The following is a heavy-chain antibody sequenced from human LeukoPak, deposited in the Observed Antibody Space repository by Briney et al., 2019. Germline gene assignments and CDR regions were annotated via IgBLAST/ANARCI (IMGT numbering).Heavy chain of an antibody. Sequence: GGSLRLSCAASGFTFSHYGMHWVRQAPGKGLDWVAFIRYDGSNNYYADSVKGRFTISRDNSKNTLYLQMNSLKTEDTAVYYCTTVFPMALDYWGQGTLVTVSS. J-gene: IGHJ4*02. CDR2: IRYDGSNN. CDR1: GFTFSHYG. D-gene: IGHD3-10*01. V-gene: IGHV3-30*02. CDR3: TTVFPMALDY.